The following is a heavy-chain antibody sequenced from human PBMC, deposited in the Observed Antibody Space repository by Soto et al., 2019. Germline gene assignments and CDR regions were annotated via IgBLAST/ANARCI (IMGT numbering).Heavy chain of an antibody. J-gene: IGHJ5*02. CDR3: ASFNVIQPEATFP. D-gene: IGHD5-18*01. V-gene: IGHV3-30*03. CDR2: ISYDGTNK. Sequence: VQLVESGGGVVQPGRSLRLSCAASGFTINSYGMHWVRQSPGKGLEWVAVISYDGTNKDYVDSVKGRFTISRDISKNTVYLQMNSLRPEDTASDYCASFNVIQPEATFPWGQGTLVTVSS. CDR1: GFTINSYG.